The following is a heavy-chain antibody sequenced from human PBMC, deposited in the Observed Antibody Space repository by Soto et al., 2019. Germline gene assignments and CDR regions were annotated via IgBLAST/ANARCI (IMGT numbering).Heavy chain of an antibody. V-gene: IGHV1-2*02. J-gene: IGHJ4*02. CDR2: INPNSGGT. Sequence: ASVKVSCKTSGYTFTGYYMHWVRQAPGQGLEWMGWINPNSGGTNYAQKFQGRVTMTRDTSISTAYMELSRLRSDDTAVYCCARGRTLTAMVLPDYWGQGTLVTVSS. CDR3: ARGRTLTAMVLPDY. CDR1: GYTFTGYY. D-gene: IGHD5-18*01.